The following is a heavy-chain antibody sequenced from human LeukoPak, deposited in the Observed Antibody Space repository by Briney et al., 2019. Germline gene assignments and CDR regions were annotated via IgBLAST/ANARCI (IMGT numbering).Heavy chain of an antibody. J-gene: IGHJ4*02. D-gene: IGHD3-22*01. CDR2: ISPYNGNT. V-gene: IGHV1-18*01. Sequence: GSSVNVSCKASGYTFTSYGISWVRQAAGRGLEWMGWISPYNGNTDHAQKFQGRVTMTTDTFTSTAYMDLRSLRSDDTAVYYCARKLYDSSRYGQTYYFDNWGQGTLVTVSS. CDR3: ARKLYDSSRYGQTYYFDN. CDR1: GYTFTSYG.